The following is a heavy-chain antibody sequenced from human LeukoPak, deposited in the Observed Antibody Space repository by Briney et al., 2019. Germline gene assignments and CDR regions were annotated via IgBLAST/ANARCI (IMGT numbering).Heavy chain of an antibody. CDR3: ARNMDYYGSGVPAP. D-gene: IGHD3-10*01. J-gene: IGHJ5*02. Sequence: GGCLRLSCAASGFTFSSYSMNWVRQAPGKGLEWVSYISSSSSTIYYADSVKGRFTISRDNAKNSLYLQMNSLRDEDTAVYYCARNMDYYGSGVPAPWGQGTLVTVSS. CDR2: ISSSSSTI. V-gene: IGHV3-48*02. CDR1: GFTFSSYS.